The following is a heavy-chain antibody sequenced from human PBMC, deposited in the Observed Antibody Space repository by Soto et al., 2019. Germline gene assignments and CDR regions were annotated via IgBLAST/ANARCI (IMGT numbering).Heavy chain of an antibody. D-gene: IGHD3-9*01. CDR1: GYPFIKYG. CDR2: IKVDSGYT. Sequence: QLQLVQSAAEVKKPGASVRVSCKAYGYPFIKYGISWIRQAPEQGLEGMGWIKVDSGYTNYAQKFQGRVTMTADTSSDTAIMELRSLRLDDMGVYFCATSDDTGFDPWGQGNLVSVSS. V-gene: IGHV1-18*03. CDR3: ATSDDTGFDP. J-gene: IGHJ5*02.